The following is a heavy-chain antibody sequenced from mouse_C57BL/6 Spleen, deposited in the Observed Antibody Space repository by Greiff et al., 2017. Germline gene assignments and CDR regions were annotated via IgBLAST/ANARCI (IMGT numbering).Heavy chain of an antibody. D-gene: IGHD2-4*01. CDR2: INPNNGGT. J-gene: IGHJ2*01. Sequence: EVQLQQSGPELVKPGASVKISCKASGYTFTDYYMNWVKQSHGKSLEWIGDINPNNGGTSYNQKFKGKATLTVDKSSSTAYMELRSLTSEHSAVYDCARKEGIYYDYDGVFDYWGQGTTLTVSS. CDR1: GYTFTDYY. CDR3: ARKEGIYYDYDGVFDY. V-gene: IGHV1-26*01.